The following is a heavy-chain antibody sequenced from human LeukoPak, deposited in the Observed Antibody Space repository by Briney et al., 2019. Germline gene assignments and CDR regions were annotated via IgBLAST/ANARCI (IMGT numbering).Heavy chain of an antibody. V-gene: IGHV4-59*01. D-gene: IGHD2-2*02. Sequence: SETLSLTCAVYGGSFSGYYWSWIRQPPGKGLEWIGYIYYSGSTNYNPSLKSRVTISVGTSKNQFSLKLSSVTAADTAVYYCARSNLGYCSSTSCYTFDYWGQGTLVTVSS. CDR3: ARSNLGYCSSTSCYTFDY. CDR1: GGSFSGYY. J-gene: IGHJ4*02. CDR2: IYYSGST.